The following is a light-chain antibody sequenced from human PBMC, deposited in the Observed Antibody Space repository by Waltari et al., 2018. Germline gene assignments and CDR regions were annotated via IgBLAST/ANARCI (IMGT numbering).Light chain of an antibody. Sequence: EKVMTQSPATLSVSPGEVVTLSCRASPSVSSNVAWYQHRPGQAPRLLIYDASTRASGIPARFSGSWSGTEFTLTISGLQSEDCALYYCQQYNGWYSFGQGTKLEIK. CDR2: DAS. V-gene: IGKV3-15*01. CDR1: PSVSSN. CDR3: QQYNGWYS. J-gene: IGKJ2*03.